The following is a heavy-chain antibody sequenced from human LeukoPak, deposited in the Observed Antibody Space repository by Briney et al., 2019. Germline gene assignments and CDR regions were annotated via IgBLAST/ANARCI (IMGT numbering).Heavy chain of an antibody. CDR1: GYTFTGYY. CDR2: INPNSGGT. CDR3: ARTRGPVAGYYYFDY. V-gene: IGHV1-2*06. D-gene: IGHD6-19*01. Sequence: ASVKVSCKASGYTFTGYYMHWVRQAPGQGLEWMGRINPNSGGTNYAQKFQGRVTMTRDTSISTAYMELSRLRSDDTAVYYCARTRGPVAGYYYFDYWGQGTLVTVAS. J-gene: IGHJ4*02.